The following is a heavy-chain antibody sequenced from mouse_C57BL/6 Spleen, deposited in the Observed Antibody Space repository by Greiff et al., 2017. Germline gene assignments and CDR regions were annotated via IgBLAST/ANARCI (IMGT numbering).Heavy chain of an antibody. J-gene: IGHJ3*01. CDR2: IHPNSGST. V-gene: IGHV1-64*01. Sequence: QVQLQQPGAELVKPGASVKLSCKASGYTFTSYWMHWVKQRPGQGLEWIGMIHPNSGSTNYNEKFKSKATLTVAKSSSTAYMQLSSLTSEDSAVYYCARDYYSNYEFAYWGQGTLVTVSA. CDR3: ARDYYSNYEFAY. CDR1: GYTFTSYW. D-gene: IGHD2-5*01.